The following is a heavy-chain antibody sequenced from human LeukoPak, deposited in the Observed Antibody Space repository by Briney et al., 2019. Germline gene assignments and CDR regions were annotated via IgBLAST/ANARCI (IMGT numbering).Heavy chain of an antibody. D-gene: IGHD1-7*01. CDR2: IYYSGST. Sequence: KTSETLSLTCTVSGGSISSYYWSWIRQPPGKGLEWIGYIYYSGSTNYNPSLKSRVTMSVDTSKNQVSLKLIAVTAADTAVYYCARENWNYGEDFWGQGALVTVSS. V-gene: IGHV4-59*12. J-gene: IGHJ4*02. CDR3: ARENWNYGEDF. CDR1: GGSISSYY.